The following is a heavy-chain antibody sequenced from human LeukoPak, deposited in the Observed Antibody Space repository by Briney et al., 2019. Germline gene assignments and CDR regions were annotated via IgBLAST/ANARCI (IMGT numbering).Heavy chain of an antibody. CDR2: IYYSGST. D-gene: IGHD3-10*01. V-gene: IGHV4-59*01. CDR1: GGSISSYY. CDR3: ARTPRNYYGSGSYFSPCWFDP. J-gene: IGHJ5*02. Sequence: KSSETLSLTCTVSGGSISSYYWSWIRQPPGKGLEWIGYIYYSGSTNYNPSLKSRVTISVDASKNQFSLKLSSVTAADTAVYYCARTPRNYYGSGSYFSPCWFDPWGQGTLVTVSS.